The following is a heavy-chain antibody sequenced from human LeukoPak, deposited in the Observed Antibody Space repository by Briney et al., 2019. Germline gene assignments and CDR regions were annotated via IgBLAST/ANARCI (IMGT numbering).Heavy chain of an antibody. D-gene: IGHD6-19*01. CDR1: GFTFSSYA. Sequence: GGSLRLSCAASGFTFSSYAMSWVRQAPGKGLEWVSGISGSGGNTYYADSVKGRFTISRDNSNNTLYLQMNSLRAEDTAVYYCARVGFSSGWYYFDYWGQGTLVTVSS. V-gene: IGHV3-23*01. CDR3: ARVGFSSGWYYFDY. CDR2: ISGSGGNT. J-gene: IGHJ4*02.